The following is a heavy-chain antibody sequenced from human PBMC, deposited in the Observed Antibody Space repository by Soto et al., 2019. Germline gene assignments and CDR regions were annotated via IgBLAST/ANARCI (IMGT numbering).Heavy chain of an antibody. D-gene: IGHD3-3*01. CDR1: GFTFSSYA. Sequence: HPGGSLRLSCSASGFTFSSYAMHWVRQAPGKGLEYVSAISSNGGSTYYADSVKGRFTISRDNSKNTLYLQMSSLRAEDTAVYYCVKETYYDFWSGYEDEDYYYYGMDVWGQGTTVTVSS. J-gene: IGHJ6*02. V-gene: IGHV3-64D*08. CDR3: VKETYYDFWSGYEDEDYYYYGMDV. CDR2: ISSNGGST.